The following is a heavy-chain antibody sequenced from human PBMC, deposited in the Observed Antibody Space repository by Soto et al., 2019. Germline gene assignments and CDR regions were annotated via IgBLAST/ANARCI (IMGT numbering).Heavy chain of an antibody. J-gene: IGHJ4*02. CDR1: GGSISSGDYY. CDR2: IHYSGST. V-gene: IGHV4-30-4*01. D-gene: IGHD5-18*01. Sequence: PSETLSLTCTVSGGSISSGDYYWSWIRQPPGKGLEWIGYIHYSGSTYYNPSLKSRVTISVDTSKNQFSLKLSSVTAADTAVYYCARVFSGYSYGYPFDDWGQGTLVTVSS. CDR3: ARVFSGYSYGYPFDD.